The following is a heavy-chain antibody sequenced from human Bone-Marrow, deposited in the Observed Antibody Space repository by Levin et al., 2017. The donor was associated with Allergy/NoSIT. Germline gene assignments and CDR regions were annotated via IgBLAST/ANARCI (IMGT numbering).Heavy chain of an antibody. CDR3: STVRYCSSGVCYARYYYYYGMDV. Sequence: GGSPRLSCAVSGFTLNNAWINWVRQAPGKGLEWVGRFKGKTDGGTTDYAAPVKGRFTISRDDSKNMLYLQMNSLKTEDTAVYYCSTVRYCSSGVCYARYYYYYGMDVWGQGTTVTVSS. CDR2: FKGKTDGGTT. V-gene: IGHV3-15*07. D-gene: IGHD2-21*02. J-gene: IGHJ6*02. CDR1: GFTLNNAW.